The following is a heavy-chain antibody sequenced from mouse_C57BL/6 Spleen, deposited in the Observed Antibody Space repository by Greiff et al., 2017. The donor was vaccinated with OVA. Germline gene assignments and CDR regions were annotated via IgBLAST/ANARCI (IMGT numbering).Heavy chain of an antibody. CDR1: GYTFTSSW. Sequence: VQLQQPGAELVMPGASVKLSCKASGYTFTSSWMHWVKQRPGQGLEWIGEIDPSDSYTNYNQKFKGKSTLTVDKSSSTAYMQLSSLTSEDSAVYYCARSLRDYAMDYWGQGTSVTVSS. CDR2: IDPSDSYT. J-gene: IGHJ4*01. CDR3: ARSLRDYAMDY. D-gene: IGHD1-1*01. V-gene: IGHV1-69*01.